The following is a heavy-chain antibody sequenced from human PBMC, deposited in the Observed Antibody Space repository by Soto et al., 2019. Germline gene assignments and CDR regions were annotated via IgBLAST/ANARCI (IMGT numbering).Heavy chain of an antibody. CDR3: ARRRPYYYDSSGSPFDY. CDR2: IYHSGST. Sequence: SETLSLTCAVSGGSISSSNWWSWVRQPPGKGLEWIGEIYHSGSTNYNPSLKSRVTISVDKSKNQFSLKLSSVTAADTAVYYCARRRPYYYDSSGSPFDYWGQGTLVTVSS. CDR1: GGSISSSNW. D-gene: IGHD3-22*01. V-gene: IGHV4-4*02. J-gene: IGHJ4*02.